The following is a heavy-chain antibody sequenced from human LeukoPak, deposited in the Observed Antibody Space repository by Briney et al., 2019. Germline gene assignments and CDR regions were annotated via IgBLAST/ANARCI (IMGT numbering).Heavy chain of an antibody. V-gene: IGHV3-23*01. CDR3: AKGMVRRAAAVDY. D-gene: IGHD2-2*01. Sequence: GSLRLSCAASGFTFSSYAMRWVRQAPGKGLEWVSAISGSGSNTYYADSMKGRFTISRDNSKNTLYLQMNSLRAEDTAVYYCAKGMVRRAAAVDYWGRGTLVTVSS. CDR2: ISGSGSNT. CDR1: GFTFSSYA. J-gene: IGHJ4*02.